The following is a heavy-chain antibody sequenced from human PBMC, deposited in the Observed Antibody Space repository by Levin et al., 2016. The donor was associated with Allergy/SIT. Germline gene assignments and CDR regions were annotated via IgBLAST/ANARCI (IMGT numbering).Heavy chain of an antibody. D-gene: IGHD6-19*01. CDR2: ISGSGGST. V-gene: IGHV3-23*01. Sequence: VRQAPGKGLEWVSAISGSGGSTYYADSVKGRFTISRDNSKNTLYLQMNSLRAEDTAVYYCAAHRAGTLRRDFQHWGQGTLVTVSS. CDR3: AAHRAGTLRRDFQH. J-gene: IGHJ1*01.